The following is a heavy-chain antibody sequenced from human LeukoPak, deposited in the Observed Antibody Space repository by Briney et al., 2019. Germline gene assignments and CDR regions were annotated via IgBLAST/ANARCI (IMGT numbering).Heavy chain of an antibody. CDR1: GGSLSSSGYY. V-gene: IGHV4-39*01. CDR3: TRQGALGTSGYYY. Sequence: SETLSLTCTVSGGSLSSSGYYWGWTRQPPGKGLEWIGRFYYSGSTSYNPSLKSRVTIPVDTSKNHLSLKCLSVTPADPAGSYCTRQGALGTSGYYYWGQGTLVTVSS. CDR2: FYYSGST. J-gene: IGHJ4*02. D-gene: IGHD3-22*01.